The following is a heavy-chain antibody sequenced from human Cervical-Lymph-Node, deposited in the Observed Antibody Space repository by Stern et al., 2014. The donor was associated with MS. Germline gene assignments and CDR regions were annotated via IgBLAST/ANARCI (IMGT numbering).Heavy chain of an antibody. CDR1: GGSISSSSYY. J-gene: IGHJ4*02. CDR3: ARRGYSSSWYDY. V-gene: IGHV4-39*01. Sequence: QVQLQESGPGLVKPSETLSLTCTVSGGSISSSSYYWGWIRQPPGKGLEWIGSIYYSGSTYYNPSLKSRVTISVDQSKNQFSLKLSSVTAADTAVYYCARRGYSSSWYDYWGQGTLVTVSS. CDR2: IYYSGST. D-gene: IGHD6-13*01.